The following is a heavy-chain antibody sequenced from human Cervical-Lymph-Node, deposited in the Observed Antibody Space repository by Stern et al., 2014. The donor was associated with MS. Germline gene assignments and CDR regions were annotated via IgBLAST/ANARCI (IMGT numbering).Heavy chain of an antibody. CDR3: AKGGSGSYLD. CDR1: GFVFRRYA. V-gene: IGHV3-30*04. J-gene: IGHJ4*02. Sequence: VQLVESGGGVVQPGRSLRLSCAASGFVFRRYALHWVRQAPGKGLEWVALISYDGRDNYYTDSVKGRFTVSRDNSNNTVDLEMTSLRLEDTAVYYCAKGGSGSYLDWGQGSLVTVSS. CDR2: ISYDGRDN. D-gene: IGHD1-26*01.